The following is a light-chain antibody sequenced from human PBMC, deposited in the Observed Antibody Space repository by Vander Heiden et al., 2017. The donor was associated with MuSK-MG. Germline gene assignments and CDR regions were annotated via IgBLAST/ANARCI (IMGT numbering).Light chain of an antibody. Sequence: EIVLTQSPPTLSWSPGERATLSCRARQSVSSYLAWYQQKPGQAPTLLIYDSSTRATGIPARFSGSGSGTDFILPISSLEPEDFAVYYCQQRSNRPPITFGQGTRLEIK. V-gene: IGKV3-11*01. CDR3: QQRSNRPPIT. CDR2: DSS. CDR1: QSVSSY. J-gene: IGKJ5*01.